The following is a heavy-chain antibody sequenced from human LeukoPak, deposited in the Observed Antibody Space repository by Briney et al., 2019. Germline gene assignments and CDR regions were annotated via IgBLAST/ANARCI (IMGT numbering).Heavy chain of an antibody. CDR1: GFTFSSYS. CDR2: ISDSSSYI. V-gene: IGHV3-21*01. Sequence: GGSLRLSCAASGFTFSSYSMHWVRQAPGKGLEWVSSISDSSSYIYYADSVKGRFTISRDNAKNSLYLRMNSLRAEDTAMYYCAKVRALRSYYYYGMDVWSQGTTVTVSS. CDR3: AKVRALRSYYYYGMDV. D-gene: IGHD5-12*01. J-gene: IGHJ6*02.